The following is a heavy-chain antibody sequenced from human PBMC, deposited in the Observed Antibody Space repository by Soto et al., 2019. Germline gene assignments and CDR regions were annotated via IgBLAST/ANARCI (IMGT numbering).Heavy chain of an antibody. CDR1: GGSISSYY. CDR2: IYYSGST. CDR3: ARGGLTTPRTPPDV. J-gene: IGHJ6*02. Sequence: SETLSLTCTVSGGSISSYYWSWIRQPPGKGLEWIGYIYYSGSTNYNPSLKSRVTISVDTSKNQFSLKLSSVTAADTAVYYCARGGLTTPRTPPDVWGQGTTVTVSS. D-gene: IGHD2-15*01. V-gene: IGHV4-59*01.